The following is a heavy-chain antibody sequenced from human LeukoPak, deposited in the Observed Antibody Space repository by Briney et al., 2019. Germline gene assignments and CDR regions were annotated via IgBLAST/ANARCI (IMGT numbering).Heavy chain of an antibody. CDR3: AHRHRVFRPRDNRYYFDY. CDR2: IYWNDDK. CDR1: GFSLSTSGVG. D-gene: IGHD6-6*01. V-gene: IGHV2-5*01. Sequence: SGPTLVKPTQTLTLTCTFSGFSLSTSGVGVGWIRQPPGKALEWLALIYWNDDKRYSPSLKSRLTVTKDTSKNQVVLTMTNMDPVDTATHYCAHRHRVFRPRDNRYYFDYWGQGTLVTVSS. J-gene: IGHJ4*02.